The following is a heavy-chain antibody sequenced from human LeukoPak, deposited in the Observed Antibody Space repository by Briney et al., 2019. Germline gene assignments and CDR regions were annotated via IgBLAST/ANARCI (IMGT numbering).Heavy chain of an antibody. V-gene: IGHV4-30-4*01. CDR2: IYYSGST. CDR3: ANADMDSSGYYLGYYFDY. Sequence: SETLSLTCTVSGGSISSGDYYWSWIRQPPGKGLEWIGYIYYSGSTYYNPSLKSRVTISVDTSKNQFSLKLSSVTAADTAVYYCANADMDSSGYYLGYYFDYWGQGTLVTVSS. CDR1: GGSISSGDYY. J-gene: IGHJ4*02. D-gene: IGHD3-22*01.